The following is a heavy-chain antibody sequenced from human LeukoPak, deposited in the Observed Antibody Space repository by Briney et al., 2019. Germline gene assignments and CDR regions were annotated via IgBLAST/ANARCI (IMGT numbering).Heavy chain of an antibody. J-gene: IGHJ5*02. Sequence: PGGSLRLSCAASGFTFSSYAMSWVRQAPGKGLEWVSSISSSSSYIYYADSVKGRFTISRDNAKNSLYLQMNSLRAEDTAVYYCARDADCSSTSCYLYNWFDPWGQGTLVTVSS. CDR2: ISSSSSYI. CDR1: GFTFSSYA. D-gene: IGHD2-2*01. V-gene: IGHV3-21*01. CDR3: ARDADCSSTSCYLYNWFDP.